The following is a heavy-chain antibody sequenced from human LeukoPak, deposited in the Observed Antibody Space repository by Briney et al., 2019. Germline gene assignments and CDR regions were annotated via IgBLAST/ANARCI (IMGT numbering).Heavy chain of an antibody. V-gene: IGHV3-21*01. Sequence: GGSLRLSCAASGFTFSSSAMGRVRQAPGKGLEWVSSISSTGSYIFYADSVKGRFTISRDNAKNSLYLQMNSLRAEDTAVYYCAREMDDILTGYGLDYWGQGTLVTVSS. CDR3: AREMDDILTGYGLDY. CDR2: ISSTGSYI. D-gene: IGHD3-9*01. J-gene: IGHJ4*02. CDR1: GFTFSSSA.